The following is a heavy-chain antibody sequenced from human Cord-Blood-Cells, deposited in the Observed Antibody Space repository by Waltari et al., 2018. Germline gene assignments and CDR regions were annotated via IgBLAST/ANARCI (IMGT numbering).Heavy chain of an antibody. J-gene: IGHJ2*01. D-gene: IGHD6-13*01. CDR2: IIPIFGTA. V-gene: IGHV1-69*01. CDR3: AGLIAAAVNYWYFDL. Sequence: QARLVQYLAEGQKPGSSVQASCSASGGTFCSFSISWVRQDPGQGLEWMGGIIPIFGTANYAQKFQGRVTITADESTSTAYMELSSLRSEDTAVYYCAGLIAAAVNYWYFDLWGRGTLVTVSS. CDR1: GGTFCSFS.